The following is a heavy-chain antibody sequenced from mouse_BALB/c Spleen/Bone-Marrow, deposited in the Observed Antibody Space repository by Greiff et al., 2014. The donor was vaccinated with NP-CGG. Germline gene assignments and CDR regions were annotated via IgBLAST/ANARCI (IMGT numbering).Heavy chain of an antibody. V-gene: IGHV1-54*01. J-gene: IGHJ2*01. Sequence: VKLQESGAELVRPGTSVKVSCKASGYGFTNYSTEWVKQRPGQGLEWIGVINPGSGGTNYNEKFKGKASLTADKSSSTAYMQLRSLTSDDSAVYFCTRSPINYGSRYFDYWGQGTTLTVSS. CDR2: INPGSGGT. CDR1: GYGFTNYS. D-gene: IGHD1-1*01. CDR3: TRSPINYGSRYFDY.